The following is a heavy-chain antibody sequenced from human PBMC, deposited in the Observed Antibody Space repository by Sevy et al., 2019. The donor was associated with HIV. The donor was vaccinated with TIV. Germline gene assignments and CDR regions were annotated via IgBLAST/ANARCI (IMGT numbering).Heavy chain of an antibody. D-gene: IGHD2-8*01. CDR2: FSFGCGKI. V-gene: IGHV3-23*01. Sequence: GGSLRLSCAASGFAFYDYSMSWIRQAPGKGLEWVATFSFGCGKINYADSMKGRFTISRVNSKNSFYLQMDNLRVEDTALYYCAREGCTRPHDYWGQGTRVTVSS. J-gene: IGHJ4*02. CDR1: GFAFYDYS. CDR3: AREGCTRPHDY.